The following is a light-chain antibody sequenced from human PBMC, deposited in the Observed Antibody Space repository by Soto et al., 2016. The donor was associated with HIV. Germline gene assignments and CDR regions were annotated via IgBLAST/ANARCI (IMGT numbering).Light chain of an antibody. CDR3: QQYNSYLLT. CDR2: KAS. CDR1: QSISIW. Sequence: DIQMTQSPSTLSASVGDRVTISCRASQSISIWLAWYQQKPGKAPKLLIYKASSLESGVPSRFSGSGYGTEFTLTISSLQPDDFATYYCQQYNSYLLTFGGGTKVEIK. J-gene: IGKJ4*01. V-gene: IGKV1-5*03.